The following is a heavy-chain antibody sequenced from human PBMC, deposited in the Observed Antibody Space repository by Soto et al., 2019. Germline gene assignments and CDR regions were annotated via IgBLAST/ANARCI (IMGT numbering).Heavy chain of an antibody. D-gene: IGHD6-19*01. V-gene: IGHV4-39*01. CDR2: IYYSGST. CDR1: GGSISSSSYY. Sequence: SETLSLTCTVSGGSISSSSYYWGWIRQPPGKGLEWIGSIYYSGSTYYNPSLKSRVTISVDTSKNQFSLKLSSVTAADTAVYYCARPGGSSGFMFDYWGQGTLVTVSS. CDR3: ARPGGSSGFMFDY. J-gene: IGHJ4*02.